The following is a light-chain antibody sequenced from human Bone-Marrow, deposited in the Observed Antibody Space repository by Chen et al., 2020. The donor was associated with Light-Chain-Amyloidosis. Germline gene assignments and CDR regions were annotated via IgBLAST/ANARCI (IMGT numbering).Light chain of an antibody. J-gene: IGKJ2*01. V-gene: IGKV4-1*01. CDR1: VSLLYRSNNKNY. CDR2: WAS. Sequence: DIVMTQSPDSLAVSLGESATINCKSSVSLLYRSNNKNYLGWYQQKPGQSPKLLMYWASTRESGVPDRFSGSGSGTDFTLTISSLQAEDVAVYYCQQYYSTPYTFGQGTKLEIQ. CDR3: QQYYSTPYT.